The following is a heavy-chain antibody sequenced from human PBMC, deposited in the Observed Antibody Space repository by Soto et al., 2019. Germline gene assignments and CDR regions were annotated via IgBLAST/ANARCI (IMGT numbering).Heavy chain of an antibody. CDR3: ARELTMVRGVLYYYYYYGMDV. J-gene: IGHJ6*02. D-gene: IGHD3-10*01. CDR2: ISYDGSNK. CDR1: GFTFSSYA. Sequence: VGSLRLSCAASGFTFSSYAMHWVRQAPGKGLEWVAVISYDGSNKYYADSVKGRFTISRDNSKNTLYLQMNSLRAEDTAVYYCARELTMVRGVLYYYYYYGMDVWGQGTTVTVSS. V-gene: IGHV3-30-3*01.